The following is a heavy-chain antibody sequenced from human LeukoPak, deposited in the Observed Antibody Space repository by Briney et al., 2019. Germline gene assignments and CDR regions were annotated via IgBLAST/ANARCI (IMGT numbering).Heavy chain of an antibody. CDR1: GYTFTDYY. D-gene: IGHD2-15*01. CDR2: IRYDGSNK. J-gene: IGHJ6*03. Sequence: GASVKVSCKASGYTFTDYYMHWVRQAPGKGLEWVAFIRYDGSNKYYADSVKGRFTISRDNSKNTLYLQMNSLRAEDTAVYYCAKNSGYCSGGSCYSWDYYYYYMDVWGKGTTVTVSS. CDR3: AKNSGYCSGGSCYSWDYYYYYMDV. V-gene: IGHV3-30*02.